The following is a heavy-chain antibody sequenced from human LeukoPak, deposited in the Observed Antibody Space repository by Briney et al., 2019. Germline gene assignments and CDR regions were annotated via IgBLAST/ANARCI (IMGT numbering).Heavy chain of an antibody. Sequence: GGSLRLSCAASGFTFSSYAMHWVRQAPGKGLEWVAVISYDGSNKYYADSVKGRFTISRDNSKNTLYLQMNSLRAEDTVVYYCARDGYSRYYYYYYGMDVWGQGTTVTVSS. CDR2: ISYDGSNK. CDR1: GFTFSSYA. V-gene: IGHV3-30-3*01. CDR3: ARDGYSRYYYYYYGMDV. D-gene: IGHD5-24*01. J-gene: IGHJ6*02.